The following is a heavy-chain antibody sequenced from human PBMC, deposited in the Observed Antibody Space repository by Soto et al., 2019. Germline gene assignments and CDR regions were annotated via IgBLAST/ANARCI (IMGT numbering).Heavy chain of an antibody. Sequence: QVQLVQSGAEVKKPGPSVTVSCKASGGTFSSYAISWVRQAPGQGLEWMGGIIPISDTTNYAQKFQRRVTITADESTSTAYVELSRLRSEDTAVYYCARSQGSSTSLEIYYYYYYGMDVWGQGTTVTVSS. J-gene: IGHJ6*02. CDR2: IIPISDTT. CDR1: GGTFSSYA. D-gene: IGHD2-2*01. CDR3: ARSQGSSTSLEIYYYYYYGMDV. V-gene: IGHV1-69*01.